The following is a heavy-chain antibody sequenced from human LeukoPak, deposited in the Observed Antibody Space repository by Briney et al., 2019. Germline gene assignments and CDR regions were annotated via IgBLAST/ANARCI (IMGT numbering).Heavy chain of an antibody. V-gene: IGHV1-18*01. J-gene: IGHJ4*02. CDR2: ISTYNGNT. D-gene: IGHD4/OR15-4a*01. CDR3: ARDHVDYCKLGDY. Sequence: ASVKVSCKASRYTFTSYDINWVRQAPGQGLEWMGWISTYNGNTYYAQNLQGRVTMTTDTSTSTAYMELRSLRSDDTAVYYCARDHVDYCKLGDYWGQGTLVTVSS. CDR1: RYTFTSYD.